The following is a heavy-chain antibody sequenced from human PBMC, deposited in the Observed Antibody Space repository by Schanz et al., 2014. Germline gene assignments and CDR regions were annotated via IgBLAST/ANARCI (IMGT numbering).Heavy chain of an antibody. V-gene: IGHV3-48*01. CDR3: ARDGDRFYHNYYMDV. Sequence: EADLVESGGGLIQRGESLRLSCSASGFSFSSYSMNWVRQAPGKGLEWLSYIDGKSTVYYADSVKGRFTVSRDNARNSLYLHMNTLGAEDTAVYYCARDGDRFYHNYYMDVWGKGTTVTVSS. J-gene: IGHJ6*03. D-gene: IGHD4-17*01. CDR2: IDGKSTV. CDR1: GFSFSSYS.